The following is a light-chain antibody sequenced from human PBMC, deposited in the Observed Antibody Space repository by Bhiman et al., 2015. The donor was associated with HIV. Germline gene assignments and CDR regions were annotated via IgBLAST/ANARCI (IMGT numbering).Light chain of an antibody. V-gene: IGLV3-1*01. CDR3: QAWDGRTEV. Sequence: SYELTQPPSVSVSPGQTASIPCFGDKLGDKYVSWYQQKPGQSPLLVIYQDNKRPSGIPERFSGSNSGNTATLTISGTQVIDEADYYCQAWDGRTEVFGTGTKVTVL. J-gene: IGLJ1*01. CDR2: QDN. CDR1: KLGDKY.